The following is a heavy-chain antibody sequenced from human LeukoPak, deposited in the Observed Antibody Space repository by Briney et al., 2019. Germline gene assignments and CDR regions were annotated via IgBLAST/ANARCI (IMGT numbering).Heavy chain of an antibody. V-gene: IGHV3-30*18. CDR1: GFTFSSYG. CDR2: ISYDGSNK. CDR3: AKDLPKGYSYGWYAFDI. Sequence: PGGSLRLSCAASGFTFSSYGMHWVRQAPGKGLEWVAVISYDGSNKYYADSVKGRFTISRDNSKNTLYLQMNSLRAEDTAVYYCAKDLPKGYSYGWYAFDIWGQGTMVTVSS. D-gene: IGHD5-18*01. J-gene: IGHJ3*02.